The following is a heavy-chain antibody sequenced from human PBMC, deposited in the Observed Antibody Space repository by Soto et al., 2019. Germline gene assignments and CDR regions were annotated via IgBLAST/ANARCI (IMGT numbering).Heavy chain of an antibody. CDR1: GASINSDDYY. CDR3: VRDGHCITTSCYGNWFDP. J-gene: IGHJ5*02. V-gene: IGHV4-30-4*01. D-gene: IGHD2-2*01. CDR2: ISHSGNT. Sequence: SETLSLTCTVSGASINSDDYYWSWIRQPPGKGLEWIGYISHSGNTYYSPSLQSRFTISRDNAKNTLHLEMNSLRAEDTAVYYCVRDGHCITTSCYGNWFDPWGQGTLVTVSS.